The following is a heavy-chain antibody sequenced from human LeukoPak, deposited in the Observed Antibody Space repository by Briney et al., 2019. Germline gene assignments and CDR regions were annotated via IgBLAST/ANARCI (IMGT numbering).Heavy chain of an antibody. J-gene: IGHJ5*02. D-gene: IGHD1-1*01. Sequence: SETLSLSCNVSGGSISSSAYYWGWIRQPPGKGLEWVGSIYHSGSTHETHYNPSLKSRLTISLDTSKNQVSLKLTSVTAADTAVYYCARGGWWDNWNRLDPWGQGTLVTVSS. CDR2: IYHSGSTHET. CDR3: ARGGWWDNWNRLDP. V-gene: IGHV4-39*07. CDR1: GGSISSSAYY.